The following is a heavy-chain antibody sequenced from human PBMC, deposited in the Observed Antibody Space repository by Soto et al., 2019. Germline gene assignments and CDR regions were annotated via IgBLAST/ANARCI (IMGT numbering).Heavy chain of an antibody. Sequence: QLQLQESGSGLVKPSQTLSLTCAVSGGSTSSGGYSWSWIRQPPGKGLEWIGYIYHSGSTYYNPSLKSRGTISVDRSKNQFSLKLSSVTAADTAVYYCARAPARYYYDSSGYYYGDYFDYWGQGTLVTVSS. V-gene: IGHV4-30-2*01. J-gene: IGHJ4*02. CDR1: GGSTSSGGYS. CDR3: ARAPARYYYDSSGYYYGDYFDY. CDR2: IYHSGST. D-gene: IGHD3-22*01.